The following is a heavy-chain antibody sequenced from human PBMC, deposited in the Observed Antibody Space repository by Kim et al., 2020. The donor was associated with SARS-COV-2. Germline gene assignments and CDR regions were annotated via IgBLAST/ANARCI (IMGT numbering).Heavy chain of an antibody. Sequence: ASVKVSCKASGYTFTLYGIHWVRQAPGQGLEWMGWINSGGHIYYSQRFHDRVTFISDTSATTVYLHLSNLRPEDTAIYFCARDGPPFRSTQLDYWGQGTLVTVSS. CDR3: ARDGPPFRSTQLDY. CDR1: GYTFTLYG. V-gene: IGHV1-3*04. CDR2: INSGGHI. D-gene: IGHD2-8*01. J-gene: IGHJ4*02.